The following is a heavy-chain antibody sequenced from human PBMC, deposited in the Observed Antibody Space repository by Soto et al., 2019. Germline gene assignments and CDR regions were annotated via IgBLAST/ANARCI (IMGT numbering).Heavy chain of an antibody. D-gene: IGHD1-1*01. J-gene: IGHJ6*02. V-gene: IGHV1-3*01. Sequence: GASVKVSCKASGYTFSTYALHWVRQAPGQGLEWMGWINGGNGHTRYSQKFKDRVTISRDTPASTAYMELSGLRSEDTAVYYCARGKGMEENYYYYGMDVRGQGTTVTVSS. CDR2: INGGNGHT. CDR3: ARGKGMEENYYYYGMDV. CDR1: GYTFSTYA.